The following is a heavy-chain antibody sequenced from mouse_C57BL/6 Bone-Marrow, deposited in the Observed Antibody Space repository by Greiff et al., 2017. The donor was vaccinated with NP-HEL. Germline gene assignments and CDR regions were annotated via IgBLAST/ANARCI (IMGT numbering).Heavy chain of an antibody. D-gene: IGHD1-1*01. V-gene: IGHV1-80*01. J-gene: IGHJ2*01. CDR1: GYAFSSYW. CDR3: ARYYGSSYYFDY. CDR2: IYPGDGVT. Sequence: VQLQQSGAELVKPGASVKISCKASGYAFSSYWMNWVKQRPGKGLKWIEQIYPGDGVTTNNGKFKGKATLTADTSSSTAYMQLSSLTSEDSAVYFCARYYGSSYYFDYWGQGTTLTVSS.